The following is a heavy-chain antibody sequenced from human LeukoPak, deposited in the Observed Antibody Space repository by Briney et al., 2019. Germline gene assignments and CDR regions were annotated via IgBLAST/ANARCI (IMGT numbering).Heavy chain of an antibody. Sequence: GGSLRLSCAASRFTFDDYAMHWDRQAPGKGLERVSGISWNSASIGYADSVKGRFTISRDNAKNSLYLQMNSLRAEDTALYYCAKAPALYSSSWYYFDYWGQGTL. D-gene: IGHD6-13*01. J-gene: IGHJ4*02. V-gene: IGHV3-9*01. CDR2: ISWNSASI. CDR1: RFTFDDYA. CDR3: AKAPALYSSSWYYFDY.